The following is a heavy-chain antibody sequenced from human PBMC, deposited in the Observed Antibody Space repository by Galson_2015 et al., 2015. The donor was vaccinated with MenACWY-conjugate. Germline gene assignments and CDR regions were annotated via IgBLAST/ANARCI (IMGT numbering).Heavy chain of an antibody. J-gene: IGHJ3*02. D-gene: IGHD3-16*01. CDR1: GGSVSDSSNY. Sequence: SETLSLTCSVSGGSVSDSSNYWGWIRQPPGKGLEWIGNTNHGGGTYYNPSLKSRVTISVDTSKNQVSLKVTSVTVADTAVFYCARRRPREIGGGFDIWGQGTMVTVS. CDR2: TNHGGGT. V-gene: IGHV4-39*01. CDR3: ARRRPREIGGGFDI.